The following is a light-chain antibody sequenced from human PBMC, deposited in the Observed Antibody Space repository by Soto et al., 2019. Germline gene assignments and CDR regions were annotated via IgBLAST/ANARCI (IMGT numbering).Light chain of an antibody. V-gene: IGLV1-40*01. J-gene: IGLJ7*01. CDR2: VNS. CDR3: QSYDRSLGDFV. Sequence: QSVLTQPPSVSGAPGQRVTISCTGSSSNIGAGYYVHWYQQLPGTAPKLLIYVNSNRPSGIPDRFSGSKSGTSASLAITGLQPEDEGDYYCQSYDRSLGDFVFGGGTQLPVL. CDR1: SSNIGAGYY.